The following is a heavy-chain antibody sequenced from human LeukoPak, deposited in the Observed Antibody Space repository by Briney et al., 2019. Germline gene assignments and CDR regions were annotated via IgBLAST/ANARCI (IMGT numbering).Heavy chain of an antibody. J-gene: IGHJ4*02. CDR3: ARGLTGYYFDY. CDR2: ISYDGSNK. CDR1: GFTFSSYA. D-gene: IGHD3-9*01. Sequence: SGGSLRLSCAASGFTFSSYAMHWVRQAPGKGLEWVAVISYDGSNKYYADSVKGRFTISRDNSRNTLYLQIYSLRAEDTAVYYCARGLTGYYFDYWGQGTLVTVSS. V-gene: IGHV3-30-3*01.